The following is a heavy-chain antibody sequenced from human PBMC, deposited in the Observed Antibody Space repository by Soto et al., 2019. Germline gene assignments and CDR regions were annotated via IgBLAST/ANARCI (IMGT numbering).Heavy chain of an antibody. CDR3: ARGGYCSGGSCYSAAFDY. CDR2: IWYDGSNK. Sequence: GGSLRLSCAASGFTFSSYGMHWVRQAPGKGLEWVAVIWYDGSNKYYADSVKGRSTISRDNSKNTLYLQMNSLRAEDTAVYYCARGGYCSGGSCYSAAFDYWGQGTLVTVSS. D-gene: IGHD2-15*01. V-gene: IGHV3-33*01. J-gene: IGHJ4*02. CDR1: GFTFSSYG.